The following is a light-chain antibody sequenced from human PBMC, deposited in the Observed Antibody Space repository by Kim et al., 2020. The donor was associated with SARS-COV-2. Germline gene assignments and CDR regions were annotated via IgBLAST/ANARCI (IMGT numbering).Light chain of an antibody. J-gene: IGLJ1*01. CDR3: QVSDNTYDHPYYV. Sequence: SYELTQPPSVSVAPGKTATISCGGNNIGHKTVHWYQQKPGQAPVLDISDDFGRPSGIPERFSVSHSGNTATLTISRVEAGDEADYYCQVSDNTYDHPYYVFGTGTKVTVL. CDR2: DDF. CDR1: NIGHKT. V-gene: IGLV3-21*04.